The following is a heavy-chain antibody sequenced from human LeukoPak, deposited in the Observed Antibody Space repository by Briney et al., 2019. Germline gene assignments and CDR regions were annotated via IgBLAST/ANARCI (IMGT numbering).Heavy chain of an antibody. V-gene: IGHV3-7*01. CDR2: IKQDGSEK. J-gene: IGHJ4*02. Sequence: GGSLRLSCAASGFTLSTYWMSWVRQAPGKGLEWVANIKQDGSEKYYVDSVKGRFTISRDNAKNSLYLQMNSLRAEDTAVYYYAREEGTYGGFDYWGQGTLVTVSS. CDR3: AREEGTYGGFDY. CDR1: GFTLSTYW. D-gene: IGHD4-17*01.